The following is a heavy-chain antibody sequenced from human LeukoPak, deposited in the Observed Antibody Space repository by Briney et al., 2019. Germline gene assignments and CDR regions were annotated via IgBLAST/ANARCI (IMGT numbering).Heavy chain of an antibody. CDR1: GLTFSSYG. CDR3: ARDYYDSSGYYYVDY. Sequence: GGSLRLSCAASGLTFSSYGMHWVRQAPGKGLEWVAVIWYDGSNKYYADSVKGRFTISRDNSKNTLYLQMNSLRAEDTAVYYCARDYYDSSGYYYVDYWGQGTLVTVSS. V-gene: IGHV3-33*01. CDR2: IWYDGSNK. D-gene: IGHD3-22*01. J-gene: IGHJ4*02.